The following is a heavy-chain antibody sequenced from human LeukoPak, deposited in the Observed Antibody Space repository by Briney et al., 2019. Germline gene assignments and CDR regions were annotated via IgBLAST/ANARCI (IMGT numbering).Heavy chain of an antibody. Sequence: PGGSLRLSCAAFGFTFSSYSMNWVRQAPGKGLEWVSSISSSSSYIYYADSVKGRFTISRDNAKNSLYLQMNSLRAEDTAVYYCARGSGSMVRGVTYYFDYWGQGTLVTVSS. CDR2: ISSSSSYI. CDR1: GFTFSSYS. D-gene: IGHD3-10*01. CDR3: ARGSGSMVRGVTYYFDY. V-gene: IGHV3-21*01. J-gene: IGHJ4*02.